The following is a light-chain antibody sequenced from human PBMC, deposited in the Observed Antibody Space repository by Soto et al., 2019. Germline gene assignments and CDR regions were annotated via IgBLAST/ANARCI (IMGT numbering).Light chain of an antibody. CDR3: SSYTTSSTVV. V-gene: IGLV2-14*03. Sequence: QSALTRPASVSGSPGQSITISCTGSSSDVGGYDYVCWYQQYPGKAPKLIIYAVTDRPSGVSNRFSGSKSGNTASLIISGLQAEDEADYYCSSYTTSSTVVFGGGTKVTVL. CDR1: SSDVGGYDY. CDR2: AVT. J-gene: IGLJ2*01.